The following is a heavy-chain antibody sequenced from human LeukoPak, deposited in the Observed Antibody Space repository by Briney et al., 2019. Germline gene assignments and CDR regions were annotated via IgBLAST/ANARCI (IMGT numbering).Heavy chain of an antibody. J-gene: IGHJ4*02. CDR2: IGYNSGYI. CDR1: GFPFGVFA. V-gene: IGHV3-9*01. Sequence: GGSLSLSGAPPGFPFGVFALHWVRQAPGKGLECLSIIGYNSGYIDYADSVKGRFTVSRDNAENSLYLHMNSLRPEDTAFYYCAKVRGKYSSGFFFDYWGQGILVTVAS. D-gene: IGHD6-19*01. CDR3: AKVRGKYSSGFFFDY.